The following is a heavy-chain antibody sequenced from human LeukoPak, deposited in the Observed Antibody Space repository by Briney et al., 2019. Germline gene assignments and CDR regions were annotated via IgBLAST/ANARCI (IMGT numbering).Heavy chain of an antibody. CDR3: ARGWGYANFDY. CDR2: IYYSGST. D-gene: IGHD2-2*01. V-gene: IGHV4-59*01. Sequence: SETLSLTCTVSGGSISSYYWSWIRQPPGKGLEWIGYIYYSGSTNYNPSLKSRVTISVDTSKNQCSLKLSSVTAADTAVYYCARGWGYANFDYWGQRTLVTVSS. J-gene: IGHJ4*02. CDR1: GGSISSYY.